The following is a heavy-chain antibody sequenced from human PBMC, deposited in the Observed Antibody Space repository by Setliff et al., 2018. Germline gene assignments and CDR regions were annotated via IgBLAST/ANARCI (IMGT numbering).Heavy chain of an antibody. CDR1: GFTFSSYA. D-gene: IGHD1-1*01. CDR3: ARGHTIGALLRHFDC. Sequence: PGGSLRLSCAASGFTFSSYAMSWVRQAPGKGLEWVSYIGSSTSTIYYADSVKGRFTISRDNAKNSLYLQMSSLRAEDTAMYYCARGHTIGALLRHFDCWGQGTLVTVSS. CDR2: IGSSTSTI. V-gene: IGHV3-48*01. J-gene: IGHJ4*02.